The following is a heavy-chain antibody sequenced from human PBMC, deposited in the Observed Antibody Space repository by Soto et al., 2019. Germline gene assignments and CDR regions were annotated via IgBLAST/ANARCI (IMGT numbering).Heavy chain of an antibody. V-gene: IGHV4-34*01. CDR1: GGSFSGYY. CDR2: INHSGST. Sequence: SETLSLTCAVYGGSFSGYYWSWIRQPPGKGLEWIGEINHSGSTNYNPSLKSRVTISVDTSKNQFSLKLSSVTAADTAVYYCARGKYYDFWSGYYTLYREANYYSYYRMDVWGQGTKVTVSS. D-gene: IGHD3-3*01. CDR3: ARGKYYDFWSGYYTLYREANYYSYYRMDV. J-gene: IGHJ6*02.